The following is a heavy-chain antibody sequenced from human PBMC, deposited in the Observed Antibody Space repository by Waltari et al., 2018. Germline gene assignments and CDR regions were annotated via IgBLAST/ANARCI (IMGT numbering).Heavy chain of an antibody. J-gene: IGHJ4*02. Sequence: QLQLQESGPGLVKPSETLSLTCTVSGGSISSSSYYWGWIRQPPGKGLEWIGSIYYSGSTYYNPPLKCRVTISVDTSKNQFSLKLSSVTAADTAVYYCARRMPSGYHFDYWGQGTLVTVSS. CDR1: GGSISSSSYY. CDR3: ARRMPSGYHFDY. CDR2: IYYSGST. V-gene: IGHV4-39*01. D-gene: IGHD3-3*01.